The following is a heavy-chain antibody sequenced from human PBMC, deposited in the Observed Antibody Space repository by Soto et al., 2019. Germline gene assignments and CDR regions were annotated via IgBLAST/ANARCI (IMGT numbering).Heavy chain of an antibody. CDR1: GGSITSGGYS. CDR3: ARDYYGMDV. CDR2: TYQGGTA. V-gene: IGHV4-30-2*06. J-gene: IGHJ6*02. Sequence: QLQLQESGSGLVKPSQTLSLTCTVSGGSITSGGYSWTWIRQSPGKGLEWIGYTYQGGTAYYNPSLKSRGTTSVDRSKNQSPLNLTSVTAADTAVYYCARDYYGMDVWGQGTTVTVSS.